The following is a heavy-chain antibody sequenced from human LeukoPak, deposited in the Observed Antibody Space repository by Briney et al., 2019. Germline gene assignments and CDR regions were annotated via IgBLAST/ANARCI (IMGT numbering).Heavy chain of an antibody. CDR1: GFTFSSYR. V-gene: IGHV3-21*01. J-gene: IGHJ6*02. Sequence: GGSLRLSCAASGFTFSSYRMNCVRQAPGEGLECCSSISNSSSYIYYADSVKGRFTISRDNAKNSLYLQMNSLRAKDTAVYYCAGSPSYYYYYGMDAWGQGTTVTVSS. CDR2: ISNSSSYI. CDR3: AGSPSYYYYYGMDA.